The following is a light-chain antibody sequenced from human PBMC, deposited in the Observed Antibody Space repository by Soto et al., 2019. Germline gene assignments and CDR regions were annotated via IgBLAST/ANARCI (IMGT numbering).Light chain of an antibody. V-gene: IGKV2-28*01. CDR1: QSLLHSNGYNY. CDR3: MQSLQTPWT. J-gene: IGKJ1*01. Sequence: DIVMTQSPLSLPVTPGEPASISCRSSQSLLHSNGYNYLDWYLQKPGQSPQLLIYLGSNRASGVXDXXRGMGSGTDFTLKISSVEADDVAVYYCMQSLQTPWTFGQVTKVDIK. CDR2: LGS.